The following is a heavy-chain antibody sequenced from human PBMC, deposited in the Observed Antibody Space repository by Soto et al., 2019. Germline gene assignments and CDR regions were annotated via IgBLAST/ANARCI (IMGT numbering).Heavy chain of an antibody. CDR2: IYSGGST. CDR1: GFTVSSNY. J-gene: IGHJ6*03. V-gene: IGHV3-66*01. CDR3: AGARVEVVVPPNYYYMDV. D-gene: IGHD2-2*01. Sequence: PGGSLRLSCAASGFTVSSNYMSWVRQAPGKGLEWVSVIYSGGSTYYADSVKGRFTISRDNSKNTLYLQMNSLRAEDTAVYYCAGARVEVVVPPNYYYMDVWGKGTTVTVSS.